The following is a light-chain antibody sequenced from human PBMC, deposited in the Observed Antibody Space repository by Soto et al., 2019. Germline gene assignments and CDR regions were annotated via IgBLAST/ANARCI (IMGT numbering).Light chain of an antibody. CDR2: EAS. Sequence: DIVLTQSPGTLSLSPGETAYLSCRASQNVDTSLAWYQQRPGRAPRLLMSEASRRAAGILARFSGTGSGTDFTLIINSLEPEDVAVYYCQQRYNWPLTFGAGTRVEI. CDR3: QQRYNWPLT. J-gene: IGKJ4*01. CDR1: QNVDTS. V-gene: IGKV3-11*01.